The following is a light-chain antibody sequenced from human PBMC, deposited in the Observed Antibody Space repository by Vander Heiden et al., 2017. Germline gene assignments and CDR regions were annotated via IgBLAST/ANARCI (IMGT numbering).Light chain of an antibody. Sequence: VMTQSPATLSVSPGARATLPCCASQRVSSNLAWYQQQPGQAPRLLINGAATRATGIPARFSGSGSGTEFTLTISSLQSEDAAVDYCQHYNNWPSYTFGQGTKLEIK. CDR3: QHYNNWPSYT. CDR1: QRVSSN. V-gene: IGKV3-15*01. J-gene: IGKJ2*01. CDR2: GAA.